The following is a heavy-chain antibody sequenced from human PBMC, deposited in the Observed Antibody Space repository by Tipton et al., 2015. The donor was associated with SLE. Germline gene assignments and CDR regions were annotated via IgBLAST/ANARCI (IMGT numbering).Heavy chain of an antibody. J-gene: IGHJ5*02. Sequence: TLSLTCSVSGGSINSRFYYWSWFRQSPGKGLEWIGYGHSSGITNYNPSLRSRVTIYLDTSKNQISLHLRSVTAADTALYHCARGRALDPWGQGTLITVSS. CDR3: ARGRALDP. CDR1: GGSINSRFYY. V-gene: IGHV4-61*01. CDR2: GHSSGIT.